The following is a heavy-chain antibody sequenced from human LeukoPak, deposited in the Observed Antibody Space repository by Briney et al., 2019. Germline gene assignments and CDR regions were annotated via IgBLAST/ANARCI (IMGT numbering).Heavy chain of an antibody. V-gene: IGHV4-59*01. J-gene: IGHJ4*02. CDR1: GGSISGYS. CDR2: IYYSGST. D-gene: IGHD1-26*01. Sequence: SETLSLTCTVSGGSISGYSWSWIRQPPGKGLEWIGYIYYSGSTNYNPSLKSRVTISVDTSKSQFSLRLSSVTAADTAVYYCTRGGELMNFWGQGTLVTVSS. CDR3: TRGGELMNF.